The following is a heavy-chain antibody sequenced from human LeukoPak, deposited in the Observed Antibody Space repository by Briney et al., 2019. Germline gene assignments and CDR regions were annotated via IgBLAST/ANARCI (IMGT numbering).Heavy chain of an antibody. CDR2: IYTSGST. Sequence: SETLSLTCTVSGASISSYYWSWIRQPPGKGLEWIGYIYTSGSTNYNPSLKSRVTMSVDTSKNQFSLKLSSVTAADTAVYYCASQIAAAGDWYFDLWGRGTLVTVSS. CDR3: ASQIAAAGDWYFDL. D-gene: IGHD6-13*01. V-gene: IGHV4-4*08. J-gene: IGHJ2*01. CDR1: GASISSYY.